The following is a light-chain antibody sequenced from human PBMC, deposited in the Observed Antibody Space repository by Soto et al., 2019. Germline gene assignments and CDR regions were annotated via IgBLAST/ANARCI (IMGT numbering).Light chain of an antibody. CDR2: GAS. V-gene: IGKV3-15*01. Sequence: EIVLTQSPGTLSLSPGERATLSCRASQSVSRSYLAWYQQKPGQSPRLLIYGASSRATGIPVRFSGSGSGTEFTLTISSLQSEDFAVYYCQQYNNWPFITFGQGTRLEIK. CDR3: QQYNNWPFIT. CDR1: QSVSRSY. J-gene: IGKJ5*01.